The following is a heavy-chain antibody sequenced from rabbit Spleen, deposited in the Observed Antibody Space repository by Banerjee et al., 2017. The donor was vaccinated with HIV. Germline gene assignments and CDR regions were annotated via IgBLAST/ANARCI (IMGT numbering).Heavy chain of an antibody. J-gene: IGHJ6*01. D-gene: IGHD1-1*01. CDR1: GFSFNSNYV. CDR2: INSNTGNT. V-gene: IGHV1S45*01. CDR3: ARDTSSSFSSYGMDL. Sequence: QEQLEESGGDLVKPEGSLTLTCTASGFSFNSNYVFCWVRQAPGKGLEWIACINSNTGNTVYASWAKGPFTISKTSSTTVTLQMTSLTAADTATYFCARDTSSSFSSYGMDLWGPGTLVTVS.